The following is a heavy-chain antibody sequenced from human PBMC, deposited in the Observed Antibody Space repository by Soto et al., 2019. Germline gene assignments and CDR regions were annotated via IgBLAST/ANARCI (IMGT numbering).Heavy chain of an antibody. Sequence: QLQLQESGPGLVKPSETLSLTCAVSGGSVSSGGNYWGWIRQSPGKGLEWIGSVHDTGTTHYNPSLTSRVTISVDTSKHQFSLNVNSVPAADTAVYYCARGLSSPSAAGVWGQGTLVTVSS. D-gene: IGHD6-6*01. J-gene: IGHJ4*02. V-gene: IGHV4-39*01. CDR3: ARGLSSPSAAGV. CDR2: VHDTGTT. CDR1: GGSVSSGGNY.